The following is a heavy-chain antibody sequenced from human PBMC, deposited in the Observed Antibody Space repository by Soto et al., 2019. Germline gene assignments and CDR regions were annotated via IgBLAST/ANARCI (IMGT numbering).Heavy chain of an antibody. J-gene: IGHJ6*02. CDR3: ARAGLLWFGEPEDV. CDR1: GFTVSSNY. D-gene: IGHD3-10*01. V-gene: IGHV3-66*01. CDR2: IYSGGST. Sequence: GGSLRLSCAASGFTVSSNYMSWVRQAPGKGLEWVSVIYSGGSTYYADSVKGRFTISRDNSKNTLYLQMNSLRAEDTAVYYCARAGLLWFGEPEDVWGQGTTVTVSS.